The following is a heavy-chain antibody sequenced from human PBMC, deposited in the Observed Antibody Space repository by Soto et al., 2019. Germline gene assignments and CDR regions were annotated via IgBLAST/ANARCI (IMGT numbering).Heavy chain of an antibody. V-gene: IGHV4-59*01. D-gene: IGHD5-18*01. CDR3: ARISPVDPYGYVNGGLDV. Sequence: SETLSLTCSVSGGSIRSYYWSWIRQSPEKGLEWIGYFYHSGNSNYNPSLKSRVTISVDTSKNQLSLSLRSVTAADTAVYFCARISPVDPYGYVNGGLDVWGQGTTVTVYS. CDR1: GGSIRSYY. J-gene: IGHJ6*02. CDR2: FYHSGNS.